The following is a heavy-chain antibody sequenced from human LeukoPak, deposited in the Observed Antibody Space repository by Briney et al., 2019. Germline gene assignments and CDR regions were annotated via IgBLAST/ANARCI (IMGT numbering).Heavy chain of an antibody. V-gene: IGHV3-74*01. CDR3: ARGFGSGSLLPFDY. J-gene: IGHJ4*02. CDR1: GFTFSTFW. D-gene: IGHD3-10*01. CDR2: IEADGTST. Sequence: GGSLRLSRAASGFTFSTFWMHWVRQPPGKGPVWVSRIEADGTSTSYADSVKGRFTISRDNAKDTLYLKMNSLRAEDTAVYYCARGFGSGSLLPFDYWGQGTLVTVSS.